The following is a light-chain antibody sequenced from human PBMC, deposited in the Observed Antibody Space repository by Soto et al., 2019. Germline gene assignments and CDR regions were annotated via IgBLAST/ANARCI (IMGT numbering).Light chain of an antibody. CDR1: SSDVGGYNY. CDR2: EVS. Sequence: QSALTQPPSASGSPGQSVTISCTGTSSDVGGYNYVSWYQQHPGKAPKLMIYEVSNRPSGVPDRFSGSKSGNTASLTVSGLQAEDEADYCCSSNAGTLVFGGGTKLTVL. V-gene: IGLV2-8*01. CDR3: SSNAGTLV. J-gene: IGLJ2*01.